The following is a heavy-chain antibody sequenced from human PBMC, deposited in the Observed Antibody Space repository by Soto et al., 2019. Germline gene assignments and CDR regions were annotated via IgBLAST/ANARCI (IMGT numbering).Heavy chain of an antibody. V-gene: IGHV1-2*02. D-gene: IGHD2-8*01. J-gene: IGHJ6*02. Sequence: ASVKVSCKASGYTFTGYYMHWVRQAPGQGLEWMGWINPNSGGTNYAQKFQGRVTMTRDTSISTAYMELSRLRSDDTAAYYCASDLGRYCTNGVCSGMDVWGQGTTVTVSS. CDR1: GYTFTGYY. CDR2: INPNSGGT. CDR3: ASDLGRYCTNGVCSGMDV.